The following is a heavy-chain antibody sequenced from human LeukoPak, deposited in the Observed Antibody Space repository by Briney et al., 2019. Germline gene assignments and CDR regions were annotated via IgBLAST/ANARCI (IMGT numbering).Heavy chain of an antibody. CDR3: AKGRDTSGRQNFDF. CDR2: ISASGSDT. Sequence: PGGSLRLSCDASGFTFTSYAMHWVRQAPGKGLEWVSSISASGSDTFYTDSMNGRFTISRGNAKKTFFLQMKNLRPGDTALYYCAKGRDTSGRQNFDFWGQGTLVTVSS. CDR1: GFTFTSYA. V-gene: IGHV3-23*01. J-gene: IGHJ4*02. D-gene: IGHD6-19*01.